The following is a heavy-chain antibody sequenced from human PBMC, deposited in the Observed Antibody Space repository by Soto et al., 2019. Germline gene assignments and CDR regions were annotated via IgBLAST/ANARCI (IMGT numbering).Heavy chain of an antibody. CDR2: ISSSSSYT. Sequence: GGSLRLSCAASGFTFSDYYMSWIRQAPGKGLEWVSYISSSSSYTNYADSVKGRFTISRDNAKNSLYLQMNSLIAEDTAVYYCARDGWELPLGYWGQGTLVTVSS. D-gene: IGHD1-26*01. J-gene: IGHJ4*02. CDR1: GFTFSDYY. CDR3: ARDGWELPLGY. V-gene: IGHV3-11*05.